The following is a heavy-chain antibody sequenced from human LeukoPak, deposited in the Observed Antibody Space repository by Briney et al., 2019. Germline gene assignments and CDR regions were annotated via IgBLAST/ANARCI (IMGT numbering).Heavy chain of an antibody. J-gene: IGHJ4*02. Sequence: PGGSLGLSCAASAFTFSDYSVNWVRQAPGKGLEWISYISGRSSTIYYADSVRGRFTISRDNAKNSMYLQMNSLRAEDTAVYYCARDRLTSGSYFFDYWGQGTLVTVSS. D-gene: IGHD1-26*01. V-gene: IGHV3-48*01. CDR2: ISGRSSTI. CDR3: ARDRLTSGSYFFDY. CDR1: AFTFSDYS.